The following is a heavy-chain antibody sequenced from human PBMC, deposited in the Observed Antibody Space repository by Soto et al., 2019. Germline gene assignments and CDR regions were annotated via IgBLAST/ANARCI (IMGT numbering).Heavy chain of an antibody. V-gene: IGHV1-18*01. CDR1: GYTFTSYG. CDR3: ARDLAIAAAGPIVDY. CDR2: ISAYNGNT. J-gene: IGHJ4*02. Sequence: ASVKVSCKASGYTFTSYGISWVRQAPGQGLEWMGWISAYNGNTNYAQKLQGRVTMTTDTSTSTAYMELRSLRSDDTAVYYCARDLAIAAAGPIVDYWGQGTLVTVSS. D-gene: IGHD6-13*01.